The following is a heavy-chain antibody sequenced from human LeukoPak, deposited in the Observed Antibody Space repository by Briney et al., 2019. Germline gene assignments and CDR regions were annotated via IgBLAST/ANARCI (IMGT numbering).Heavy chain of an antibody. CDR1: GGSISSSSDY. Sequence: WETLSLTCTVSGGSISSSSDYWGWIRQAPGKGLEWIGSFFVSGSTHYNPSLRSRATLFVDTSKNQFSLKLTSMTAADAATYFCARQFATAAADTRGYFDYWGQGTVVAVSS. J-gene: IGHJ4*02. D-gene: IGHD6-25*01. V-gene: IGHV4-39*01. CDR3: ARQFATAAADTRGYFDY. CDR2: FFVSGST.